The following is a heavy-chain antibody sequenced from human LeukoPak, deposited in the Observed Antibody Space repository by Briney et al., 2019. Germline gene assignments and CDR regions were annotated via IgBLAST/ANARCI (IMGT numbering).Heavy chain of an antibody. Sequence: SETLSLTCTVSGGSISSYYWSWIRQPPGKGLEWIWYIYYSGSTNYNPSLKSRVTISVDTSKNQFSLKLSSVTAADTAVYYCARSPLNYYDSSGYYLWGQGTLVTVSS. J-gene: IGHJ5*02. V-gene: IGHV4-59*01. CDR1: GGSISSYY. CDR2: IYYSGST. CDR3: ARSPLNYYDSSGYYL. D-gene: IGHD3-22*01.